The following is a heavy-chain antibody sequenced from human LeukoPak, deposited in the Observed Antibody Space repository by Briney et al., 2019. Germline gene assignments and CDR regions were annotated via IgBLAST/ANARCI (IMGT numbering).Heavy chain of an antibody. D-gene: IGHD6-19*01. V-gene: IGHV4-4*07. CDR3: ARGKVVAGTPGQNSWDS. CDR1: GGSISSYY. J-gene: IGHJ4*02. CDR2: IYTSGST. Sequence: SETLSLTCTVSGGSISSYYWNRIRQPAGKGLEWIGCIYTSGSTNYNPSLKSRVSMSVDTSKNQFSLKLSSVTAAGTAVYYCARGKVVAGTPGQNSWDSWGQGTLVTVSS.